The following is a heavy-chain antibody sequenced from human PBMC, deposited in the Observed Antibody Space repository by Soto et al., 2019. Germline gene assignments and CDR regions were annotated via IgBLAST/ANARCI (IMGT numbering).Heavy chain of an antibody. CDR1: GGSISSGGYS. J-gene: IGHJ4*02. V-gene: IGHV4-30-2*01. D-gene: IGHD2-15*01. Sequence: SETLSLTCAVSGGSISSGGYSWSWIRQPPGKGLEWIGYIYHSGSTYYNPSLKSRVTISVDRSKNQFSLKLSSVTAADTAVYYCARVISGGNADYWGQGTLVTVSS. CDR3: ARVISGGNADY. CDR2: IYHSGST.